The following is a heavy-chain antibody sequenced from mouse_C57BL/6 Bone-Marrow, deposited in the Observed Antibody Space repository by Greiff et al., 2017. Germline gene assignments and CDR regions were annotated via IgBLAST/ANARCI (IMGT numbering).Heavy chain of an antibody. V-gene: IGHV7-3*01. Sequence: EVQVVESGGGLVQPGGSLSLSCAASGFTFTDYYMSWVRQPPGKALEWLGFIRNKANGYTTEYSASVKGRFTISSDNSQSILYLQMNALRAEDSATYYCARSLITTVVAFDYWGQGTTLTVSS. CDR2: IRNKANGYTT. J-gene: IGHJ2*01. CDR3: ARSLITTVVAFDY. D-gene: IGHD1-1*01. CDR1: GFTFTDYY.